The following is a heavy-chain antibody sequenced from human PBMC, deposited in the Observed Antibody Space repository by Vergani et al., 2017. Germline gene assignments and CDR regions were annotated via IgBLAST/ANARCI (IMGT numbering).Heavy chain of an antibody. Sequence: QVQLVESGGGVVQPGRSLRLSCAASGFTFSSYGMHWVRQAPGQGLEWVAVIWYDGSNKYYADSVKGRFTISRDNSKTTLYLQMNSLRAEDTAVYYCARDALAVAGADAFDIWGQGTMVTVSS. J-gene: IGHJ3*02. CDR2: IWYDGSNK. CDR3: ARDALAVAGADAFDI. CDR1: GFTFSSYG. D-gene: IGHD6-19*01. V-gene: IGHV3-33*01.